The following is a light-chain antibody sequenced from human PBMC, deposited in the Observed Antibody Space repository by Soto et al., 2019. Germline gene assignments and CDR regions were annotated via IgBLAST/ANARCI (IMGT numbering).Light chain of an antibody. CDR2: DAS. V-gene: IGKV3-11*01. CDR1: QSVGSF. Sequence: EVVLTQSPVTLSLSPGERATLSCRASQSVGSFLAWYQQKPGQAPRLLIYDASNRATGIPARFSGSGSGTDFTLTISTLEPEDFAGYSCQQRNNWPTFGGGNRVEIK. J-gene: IGKJ4*01. CDR3: QQRNNWPT.